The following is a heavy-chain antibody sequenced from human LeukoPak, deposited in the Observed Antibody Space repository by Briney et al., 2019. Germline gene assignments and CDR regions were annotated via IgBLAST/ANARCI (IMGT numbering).Heavy chain of an antibody. CDR3: AREVYCSSTSCYIGYYYMDV. CDR1: GFTFSSYS. V-gene: IGHV3-48*01. CDR2: ISSSSSTI. Sequence: GGSLRLSCAASGFTFSSYSMNWVRQAPGKGLEWVSYISSSSSTIYYADSVKGRFTISRDNAKNSLYLQMNSLRAEDTAVYYCAREVYCSSTSCYIGYYYMDVWGKGTTVTVSS. J-gene: IGHJ6*03. D-gene: IGHD2-2*02.